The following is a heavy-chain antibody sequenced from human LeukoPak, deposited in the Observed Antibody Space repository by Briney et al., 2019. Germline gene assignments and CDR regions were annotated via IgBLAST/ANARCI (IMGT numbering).Heavy chain of an antibody. V-gene: IGHV3-64D*06. CDR3: VKEGRIGCLTTKCYFDY. Sequence: GGSLRLSCSASGFSFSTYALHWVRQAPGKGLECISIISGTGGSIYYADSVKGRFTTSRDNSKNTMYFQMTRLRPEDTAVYYCVKEGRIGCLTTKCYFDYWGQGTLVTVSS. CDR1: GFSFSTYA. D-gene: IGHD3-22*01. J-gene: IGHJ4*02. CDR2: ISGTGGSI.